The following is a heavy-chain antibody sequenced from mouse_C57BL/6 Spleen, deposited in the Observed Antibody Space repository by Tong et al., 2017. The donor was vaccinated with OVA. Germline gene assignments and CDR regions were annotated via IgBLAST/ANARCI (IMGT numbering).Heavy chain of an antibody. D-gene: IGHD1-1*02. J-gene: IGHJ4*01. Sequence: EVQLQESGGDLVKPGGSLKLSCAASGFTFSSYGMSWVRQTPDKRLEWVATISSGGSYTYYPDNVKGRFTISRDNAKNNLYLQMSHLKSEDTAMYYCARAGDGDYYAMDYWGQGTSVTVSS. CDR3: ARAGDGDYYAMDY. CDR2: ISSGGSYT. CDR1: GFTFSSYG. V-gene: IGHV5-6*01.